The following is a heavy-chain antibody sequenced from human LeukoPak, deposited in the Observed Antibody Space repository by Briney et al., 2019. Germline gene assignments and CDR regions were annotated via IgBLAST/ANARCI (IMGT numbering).Heavy chain of an antibody. V-gene: IGHV3-53*01. CDR3: AGHQRDSSAYYYMDY. D-gene: IGHD3-22*01. CDR1: GFTVSSTY. CDR2: IYSGGST. J-gene: IGHJ4*02. Sequence: GGSLRLSCAASGFTVSSTYMNWVRKAPGKGLEWVSIIYSGGSTYHADSVKGRFTISRDISKNTLYLQMNSLRAEDTAVYYCAGHQRDSSAYYYMDYWGQGTLVTVSS.